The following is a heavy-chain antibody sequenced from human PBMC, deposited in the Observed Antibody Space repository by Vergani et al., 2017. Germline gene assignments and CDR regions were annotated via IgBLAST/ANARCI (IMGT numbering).Heavy chain of an antibody. J-gene: IGHJ6*02. CDR2: ISGDGGST. CDR1: GFTFDDYA. CDR3: AKEVAAGTYYGMDV. D-gene: IGHD6-13*01. Sequence: EVQLVESGGGLVKPGGSLRLSCAASGFTFDDYAMHWVRQAPGKGLEWVSLISGDGGSTYYADSVKGRFTISRDNSKNSLYLQMNSLRTEDTALYYCAKEVAAGTYYGMDVWGQGTTVTVSS. V-gene: IGHV3-43*02.